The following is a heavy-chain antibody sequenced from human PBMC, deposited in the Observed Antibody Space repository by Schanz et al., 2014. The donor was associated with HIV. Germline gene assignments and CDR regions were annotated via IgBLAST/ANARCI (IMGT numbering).Heavy chain of an antibody. CDR3: AKIISGSPYYYYGLDV. CDR2: IWFDGSSK. J-gene: IGHJ6*02. D-gene: IGHD1-26*01. CDR1: GFTFSSYG. V-gene: IGHV3-33*06. Sequence: QVQLVESGGGVVQPGRSLRLSCAASGFTFSSYGMHWVRQAPGKGLEWVAVIWFDGSSKYYGDSSKGRFTISRDNSNNTLYLQMNSLRAEDTAVYYCAKIISGSPYYYYGLDVWGLGTTVTVSS.